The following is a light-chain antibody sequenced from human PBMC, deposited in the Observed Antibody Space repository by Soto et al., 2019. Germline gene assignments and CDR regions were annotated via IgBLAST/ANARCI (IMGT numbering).Light chain of an antibody. CDR2: DND. J-gene: IGLJ2*01. CDR1: SSNIGNNY. Sequence: QSVLTQLPSVSAAPGQKGTISCSGSSSNIGNNYVSWYQQLPGTAPKLLIYDNDRRPSAIPDRFSGSKSGTSATLGITGLQTGDEADYYCGTWDSSLSNGVFGGGTKLTVL. CDR3: GTWDSSLSNGV. V-gene: IGLV1-51*01.